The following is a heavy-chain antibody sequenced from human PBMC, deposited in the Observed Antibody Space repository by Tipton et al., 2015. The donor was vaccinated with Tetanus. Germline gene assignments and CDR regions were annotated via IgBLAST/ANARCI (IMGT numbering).Heavy chain of an antibody. D-gene: IGHD2-2*01. Sequence: QLVQSGAEVKKPGASVKVSCKASGYTFTGYYMHWVRQAPGQGLEWMGWINPNSGGTNYAQKFQGRVTMTRDTSISTAYMELSRLRSDDAAVYYCARSLIVVVPAAITRYYYYGMDVWGQGTTVPVSS. V-gene: IGHV1-2*02. CDR3: ARSLIVVVPAAITRYYYYGMDV. J-gene: IGHJ6*02. CDR1: GYTFTGYY. CDR2: INPNSGGT.